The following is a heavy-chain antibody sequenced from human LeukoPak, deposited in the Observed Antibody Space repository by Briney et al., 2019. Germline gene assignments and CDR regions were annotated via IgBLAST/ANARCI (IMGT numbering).Heavy chain of an antibody. CDR3: ARDFWSGYSTHMDV. CDR1: GYTFTGYY. J-gene: IGHJ6*03. Sequence: ASVKVSCKASGYTFTGYYMHWVRQAPGQGLEWMGWINPNSGGTNYAQKFQGRVTMTRDTSISTAYMELSRLRSDDTAVYYCARDFWSGYSTHMDVWGKGTTVTISS. V-gene: IGHV1-2*02. D-gene: IGHD3-3*01. CDR2: INPNSGGT.